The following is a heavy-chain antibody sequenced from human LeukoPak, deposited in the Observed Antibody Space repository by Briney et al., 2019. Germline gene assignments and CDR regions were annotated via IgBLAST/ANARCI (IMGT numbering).Heavy chain of an antibody. D-gene: IGHD6-19*01. Sequence: GGSLRLSCAASGFTFSSYAMHWVRQAPGKGLEWVAVISYDGSNKYYADSVKGRFTISRDNSKNTLYLQMNSLRAEDTAVYYCARDRLSGWYYYGMDAWGQGTTVTVSS. J-gene: IGHJ6*02. CDR1: GFTFSSYA. V-gene: IGHV3-30-3*01. CDR2: ISYDGSNK. CDR3: ARDRLSGWYYYGMDA.